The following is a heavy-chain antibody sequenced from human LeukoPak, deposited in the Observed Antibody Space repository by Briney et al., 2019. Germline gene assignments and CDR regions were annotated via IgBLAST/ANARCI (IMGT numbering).Heavy chain of an antibody. Sequence: GESMKISCTTSGYNFPSYWITWVRQVPGKGLQRMGAIDPSDPYTNYSPSFQGHVTISVDKSISTAYLQWSSLKASDTAMYYCARLSPAPDHWGQGTLVTVSS. CDR1: GYNFPSYW. CDR2: IDPSDPYT. D-gene: IGHD2/OR15-2a*01. CDR3: ARLSPAPDH. J-gene: IGHJ5*02. V-gene: IGHV5-10-1*01.